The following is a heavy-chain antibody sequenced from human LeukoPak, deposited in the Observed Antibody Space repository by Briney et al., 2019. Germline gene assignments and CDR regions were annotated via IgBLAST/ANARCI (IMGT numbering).Heavy chain of an antibody. V-gene: IGHV4-31*03. J-gene: IGHJ3*02. CDR2: IYYRGSS. CDR1: GASISSDGHY. CDR3: ASYYYDSLASFDI. Sequence: PSETLSLTCTVSGASISSDGHYWNWIRQHPGKGLEWIGYIYYRGSSYYNPSLKSRVTMSIDTSQNQLSLKLSSVTAADTAIYYCASYYYDSLASFDIWGQGTMVTVSS. D-gene: IGHD3-22*01.